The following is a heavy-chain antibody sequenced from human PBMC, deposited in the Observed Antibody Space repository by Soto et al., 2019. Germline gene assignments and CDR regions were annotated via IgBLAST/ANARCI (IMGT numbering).Heavy chain of an antibody. CDR3: ARWDGYADL. V-gene: IGHV3-23*01. CDR1: GFSVSTYS. D-gene: IGHD1-1*01. J-gene: IGHJ4*01. Sequence: EVQLLESGGGLVQPGGSLRLSCAASGFSVSTYSFAWVRQTPAKGLAWVSGISVSGDTTFYIDSVRGRFTISRDTSKNPLELQMHSLRVEDSAVHFCARWDGYADLWGHGTLVTVSS. CDR2: ISVSGDTT.